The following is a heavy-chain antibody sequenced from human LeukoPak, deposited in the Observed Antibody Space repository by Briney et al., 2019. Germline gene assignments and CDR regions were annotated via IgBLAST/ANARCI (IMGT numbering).Heavy chain of an antibody. Sequence: GASVKVSCKASGYTFTSYGISWVRQAPGQGLEWMGWISAYSGDTNYAQKFQGRATMTTDTSTSTAYMELRSLRSDDTAVYYCARDGRYFDWLLYRSGFDYWGQGTLVTVSS. D-gene: IGHD3-9*01. V-gene: IGHV1-18*01. CDR2: ISAYSGDT. J-gene: IGHJ4*02. CDR3: ARDGRYFDWLLYRSGFDY. CDR1: GYTFTSYG.